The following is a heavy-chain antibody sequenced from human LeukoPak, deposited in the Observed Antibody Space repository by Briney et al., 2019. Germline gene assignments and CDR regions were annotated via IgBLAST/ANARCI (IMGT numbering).Heavy chain of an antibody. CDR2: ISDEGDGD. V-gene: IGHV3-30*04. J-gene: IGHJ4*02. CDR3: ARGLSRRIAVPGAPFDL. Sequence: GGSLRLSCAASGLKFGNHAMHWVRQTPGKGLESLAVISDEGDGDYYGHSVKGRLTISRDNSKNSLYLLVHSVIPDDTAIYYCARGLSRRIAVPGAPFDLWGQGTLVTVS. CDR1: GLKFGNHA. D-gene: IGHD6-19*01.